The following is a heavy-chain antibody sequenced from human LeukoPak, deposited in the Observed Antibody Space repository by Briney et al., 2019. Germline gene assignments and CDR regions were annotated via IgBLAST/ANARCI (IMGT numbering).Heavy chain of an antibody. V-gene: IGHV3-23*01. CDR2: ISGSGGST. Sequence: GGSLRLSCAASGFTFSSYAMSWGRQAPGEGVGGGSAISGSGGSTYYADSVKGRFTISRDNSKNTLYLQMNSLRAEDTAVYYCAKDLGYSGPNGMDVWGQGTTVTVSS. J-gene: IGHJ6*02. CDR3: AKDLGYSGPNGMDV. CDR1: GFTFSSYA. D-gene: IGHD5-12*01.